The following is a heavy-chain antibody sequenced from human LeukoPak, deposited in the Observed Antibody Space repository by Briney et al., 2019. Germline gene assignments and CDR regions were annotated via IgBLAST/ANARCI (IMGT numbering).Heavy chain of an antibody. Sequence: GASVNVSCKASGGTFSSYAISWVRQAPGQGLEWMGGIIPIFGTANYAQKFQGRVTITTDESTSTAYMELSSLRSEDTAVYYCARTASSTAGYKANLDYWGQGTLVTVSS. D-gene: IGHD2-2*01. J-gene: IGHJ4*02. CDR1: GGTFSSYA. CDR3: ARTASSTAGYKANLDY. CDR2: IIPIFGTA. V-gene: IGHV1-69*05.